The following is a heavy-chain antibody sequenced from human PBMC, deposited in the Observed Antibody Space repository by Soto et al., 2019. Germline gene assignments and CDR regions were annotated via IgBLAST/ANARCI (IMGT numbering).Heavy chain of an antibody. J-gene: IGHJ4*02. CDR2: IIPIFGTA. V-gene: IGHV1-69*13. CDR3: AIERIAVIPKGYFDY. D-gene: IGHD6-19*01. Sequence: GASVKVSFKASGGTFSSYAISWVRQAPGQGLEWMGGIIPIFGTANYAQKFQGRVTITADESTSTAYMELSSLRSEDTAVYYCAIERIAVIPKGYFDYWGQGTLVTVSS. CDR1: GGTFSSYA.